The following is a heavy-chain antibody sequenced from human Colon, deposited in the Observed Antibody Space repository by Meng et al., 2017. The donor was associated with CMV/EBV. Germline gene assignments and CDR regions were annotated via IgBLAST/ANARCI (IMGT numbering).Heavy chain of an antibody. CDR3: AKEHTAIIPAAIDH. Sequence: GESLKISCAASTFMLGSYSMTWVRQAPGKGLEWVSTISGSNTITYYADSVKGRFTISRDDSKNTVSLEMTSLRAEDTAVYYCAKEHTAIIPAAIDHWGQGTLVTVSS. D-gene: IGHD2-2*01. CDR2: ISGSNTIT. V-gene: IGHV3-23*01. J-gene: IGHJ5*02. CDR1: TFMLGSYS.